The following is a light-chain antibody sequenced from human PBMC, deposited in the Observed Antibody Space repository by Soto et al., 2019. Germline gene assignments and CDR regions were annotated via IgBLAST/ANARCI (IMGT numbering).Light chain of an antibody. CDR2: EHN. CDR3: QSYDSSNVV. Sequence: NFMLTQPHSVSESPGKTVTISCTRSSGSIGSNYVQWYQQRPGSAPTTVIYEHNQRPSGVPDRFSGSIDSSSNSASLTISGLKTEDEADYYCQSYDSSNVVFGGGTKVTVL. J-gene: IGLJ2*01. V-gene: IGLV6-57*04. CDR1: SGSIGSNY.